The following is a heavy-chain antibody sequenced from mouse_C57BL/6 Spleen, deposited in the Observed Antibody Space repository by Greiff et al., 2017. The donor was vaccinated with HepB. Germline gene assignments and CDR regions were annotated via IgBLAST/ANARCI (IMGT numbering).Heavy chain of an antibody. CDR1: GYSFTGYY. Sequence: VQLQQSGPELVKPGASVKISCKASGYSFTGYYMNWVKQSPEKSLEWIGEINPSTGGTTYNQKFKAKATLTVDKSSSTAYMQLKSLTSEDSAVYYCARSLYSNWYFDVWGTGTTVTVSS. V-gene: IGHV1-42*01. CDR2: INPSTGGT. CDR3: ARSLYSNWYFDV. J-gene: IGHJ1*03. D-gene: IGHD2-5*01.